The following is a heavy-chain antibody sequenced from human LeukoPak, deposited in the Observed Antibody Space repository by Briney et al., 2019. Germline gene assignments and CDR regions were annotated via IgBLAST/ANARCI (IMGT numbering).Heavy chain of an antibody. CDR1: GYTFTSYG. D-gene: IGHD2-2*01. V-gene: IGHV1-18*01. J-gene: IGHJ4*02. CDR2: ISAYNGNT. Sequence: ASVKVSCKASGYTFTSYGISWVRQAPGQGLEWMGWISAYNGNTNYAQKLQGRVTMTTDTSTSTAYMELRSLRSDDTAVYYCARLHCSSTSCPKFLLDYWGQGTLVTVSS. CDR3: ARLHCSSTSCPKFLLDY.